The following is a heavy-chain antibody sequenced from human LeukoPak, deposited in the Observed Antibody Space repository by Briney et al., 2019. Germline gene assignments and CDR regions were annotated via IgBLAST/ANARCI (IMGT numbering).Heavy chain of an antibody. V-gene: IGHV3-30*03. D-gene: IGHD5-18*01. CDR2: ITYDGGNE. J-gene: IGHJ4*02. CDR3: ARDRYNYGYLY. CDR1: GFSFKDYN. Sequence: PGGSLRLSCAASGFSFKDYNMHWVRQAPGKGLEWVAVITYDGGNEYYTDSVKGRFTISRDNSKSTLYLQMNSLTAEDTAVYYCARDRYNYGYLYWGQGALVTVSS.